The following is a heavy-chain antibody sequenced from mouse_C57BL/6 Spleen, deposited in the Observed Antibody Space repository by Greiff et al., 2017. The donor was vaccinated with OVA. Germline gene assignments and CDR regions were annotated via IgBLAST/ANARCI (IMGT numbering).Heavy chain of an antibody. V-gene: IGHV1-61*01. J-gene: IGHJ2*01. Sequence: VKLQQPGAELVRPGSSVKLSCKASGYTFTSYWMDWVKQRPGQGLEWIGNIYPSDSETHYNQKFKDKATLTVDKSSSTAYMQLSSLTSEDSAVYYCGRRTGHFDYWGQGTTLTVAS. CDR2: IYPSDSET. D-gene: IGHD4-1*01. CDR1: GYTFTSYW. CDR3: GRRTGHFDY.